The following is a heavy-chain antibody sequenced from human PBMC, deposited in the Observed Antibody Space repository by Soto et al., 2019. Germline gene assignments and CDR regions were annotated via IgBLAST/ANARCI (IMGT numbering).Heavy chain of an antibody. CDR1: GYTFTSYG. CDR2: ISAYNGNT. V-gene: IGHV1-18*01. CDR3: ARGVTRDYDILTGSHAAFDI. Sequence: GASVKVSCKASGYTFTSYGISWVRQASGQGLEWMGWISAYNGNTNYAQKLQGRVTMTTDTSTSTGYMELRSLRSDDTAVYYCARGVTRDYDILTGSHAAFDIWGQGTRGTVS. D-gene: IGHD3-9*01. J-gene: IGHJ3*02.